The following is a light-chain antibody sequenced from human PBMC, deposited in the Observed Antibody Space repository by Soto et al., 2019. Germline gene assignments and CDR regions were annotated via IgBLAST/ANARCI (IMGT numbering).Light chain of an antibody. CDR2: VAS. J-gene: IGKJ1*01. CDR3: QHYGRSLWT. CDR1: QSISSSY. Sequence: EIVLTQSPGTLSLSPGERATLSCRASQSISSSYLAWYQQKPGQAPRLLIYVASSRATGIPDRFSGSGSGTDFILTISRLEPEDFAVYYCQHYGRSLWTLGQGTKVDLK. V-gene: IGKV3-20*01.